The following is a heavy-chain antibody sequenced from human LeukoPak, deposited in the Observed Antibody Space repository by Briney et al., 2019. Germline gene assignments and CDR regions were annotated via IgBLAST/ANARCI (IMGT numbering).Heavy chain of an antibody. J-gene: IGHJ5*02. D-gene: IGHD1-1*01. Sequence: ASVRVSCKASVYIFTVYFMNWVRQAPGQGLEWMGWINPNSGGANYAQKFRGRVTMTSDTSISTASMELSSLTSDDTAVYYCARGPSERDWFDLWGQGTLVTVSS. V-gene: IGHV1-2*02. CDR1: VYIFTVYF. CDR3: ARGPSERDWFDL. CDR2: INPNSGGA.